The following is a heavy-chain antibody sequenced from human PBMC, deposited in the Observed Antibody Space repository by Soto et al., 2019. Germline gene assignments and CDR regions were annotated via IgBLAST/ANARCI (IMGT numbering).Heavy chain of an antibody. V-gene: IGHV3-30*18. CDR3: AKESHSWNYFDY. Sequence: QVQLVESGGGVVQPGRSLRLSCAASGFTFSSSGMHWVRQAPGKGLEWVAVISYDGSNKFYADSVKGRFTISRDNFRNTLYLQMNSLRAEDTAVYYCAKESHSWNYFDYWGQGTLVTVSS. CDR1: GFTFSSSG. J-gene: IGHJ4*02. CDR2: ISYDGSNK. D-gene: IGHD1-20*01.